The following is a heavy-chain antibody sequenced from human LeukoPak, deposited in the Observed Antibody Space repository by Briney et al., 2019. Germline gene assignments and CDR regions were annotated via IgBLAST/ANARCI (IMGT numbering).Heavy chain of an antibody. CDR2: INPNSGGT. V-gene: IGHV1-2*02. D-gene: IGHD6-13*01. CDR3: ARDRRSSSWSYYFDY. CDR1: GYTFTGFH. J-gene: IGHJ4*02. Sequence: ASVKVSCKASGYTFTGFHMHWVRQAPGQGLEWMGWINPNSGGTKYAQKFQGRVTMTRDTSISTAYMELSRLRSDDTAVYYCARDRRSSSWSYYFDYWGQGTLVTVSS.